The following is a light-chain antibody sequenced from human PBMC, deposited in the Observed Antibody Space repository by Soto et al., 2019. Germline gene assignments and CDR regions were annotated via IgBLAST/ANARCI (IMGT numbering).Light chain of an antibody. CDR3: CSYAGSYTLRV. CDR1: SSDVGGYNY. Sequence: QCALTQPRSVSGSPGQSVTISCTGTSSDVGGYNYVSWYQQHPGKAPKLMIYDVSKRPSGVPDRFSGSKSGNTASLTISGLQAEDEADYYCCSYAGSYTLRVLGTGTKLTVL. CDR2: DVS. J-gene: IGLJ1*01. V-gene: IGLV2-11*01.